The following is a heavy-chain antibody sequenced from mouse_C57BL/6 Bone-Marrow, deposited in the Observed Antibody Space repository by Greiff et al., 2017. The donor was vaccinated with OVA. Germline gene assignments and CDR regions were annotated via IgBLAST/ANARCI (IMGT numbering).Heavy chain of an antibody. D-gene: IGHD2-4*01. V-gene: IGHV5-12*01. CDR1: GFTFSDYY. CDR3: ARRSSYYDYDWFDY. CDR2: ISNGGGST. Sequence: EVKLVESGGGLVQPGGSLKLSCAASGFTFSDYYMYWVRQTPEKRLEWVAYISNGGGSTYYPDTVKGRFTISRDNAKNTLYLQMSRLKSEDTAMYYCARRSSYYDYDWFDYWGQGTTLTVSS. J-gene: IGHJ2*01.